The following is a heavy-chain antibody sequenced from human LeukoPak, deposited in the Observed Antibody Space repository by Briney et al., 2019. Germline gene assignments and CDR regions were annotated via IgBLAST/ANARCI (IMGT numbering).Heavy chain of an antibody. CDR2: IRGKANSYAT. V-gene: IGHV3-73*01. Sequence: GGSLKLSWAASGFTFSGSAMHWVRQASGKGLEWVGRIRGKANSYATAYAASVKGRFTISRDDSKNTAYLQMNSLKTEDTAVYYCTRRDSSGWYRGTTYYGMDVWGQGTTVTVSS. J-gene: IGHJ6*02. CDR1: GFTFSGSA. CDR3: TRRDSSGWYRGTTYYGMDV. D-gene: IGHD6-19*01.